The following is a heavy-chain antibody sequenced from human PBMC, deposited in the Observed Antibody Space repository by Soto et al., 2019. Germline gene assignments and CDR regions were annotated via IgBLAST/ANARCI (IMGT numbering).Heavy chain of an antibody. Sequence: EVQLVESGGGLVKPGGSLTLSCAVTGFTLSHVRMSWVRQVPGMGLEWVGRIQSNFDGGATDYNVPVKGRFTVSRDDSKKTLYLQMSSLKTEDTALYYCVTDLQPSVFYFDHWCQGTLVTVSS. J-gene: IGHJ4*02. V-gene: IGHV3-15*05. CDR3: VTDLQPSVFYFDH. D-gene: IGHD3-3*01. CDR1: GFTLSHVR. CDR2: IQSNFDGGAT.